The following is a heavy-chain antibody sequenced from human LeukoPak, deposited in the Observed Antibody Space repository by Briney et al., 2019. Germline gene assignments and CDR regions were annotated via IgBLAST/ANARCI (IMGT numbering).Heavy chain of an antibody. V-gene: IGHV3-7*01. CDR1: GFTFSSYW. Sequence: GGALRLSCAASGFTFSSYWMSWVRQAPGKGLERVANIKQDGSEKYYVDSVKGRFTISRDNAKNSLYLQMNSLRAEDTAVYYCARDAFVVVPAAIPYYFDYWGQGTLVTVSS. CDR2: IKQDGSEK. D-gene: IGHD2-2*02. J-gene: IGHJ4*02. CDR3: ARDAFVVVPAAIPYYFDY.